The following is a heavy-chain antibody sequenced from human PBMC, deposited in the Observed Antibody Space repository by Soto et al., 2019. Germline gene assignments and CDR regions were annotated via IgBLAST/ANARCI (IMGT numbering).Heavy chain of an antibody. D-gene: IGHD3-22*01. J-gene: IGHJ4*02. Sequence: GGSLRLSCAASGFSFNIFAMNWVRQAPGQGLEWVSGISGGGGSTYYADSVKGRFTISRDNSNNTLYPQMNSLRAEDTAVYYCAKDPTSYDTSAQFDSWGQGT. V-gene: IGHV3-23*01. CDR1: GFSFNIFA. CDR3: AKDPTSYDTSAQFDS. CDR2: ISGGGGST.